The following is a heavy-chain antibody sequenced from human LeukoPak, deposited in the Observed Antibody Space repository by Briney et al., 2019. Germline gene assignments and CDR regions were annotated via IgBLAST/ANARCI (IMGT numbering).Heavy chain of an antibody. J-gene: IGHJ5*02. V-gene: IGHV4-59*01. CDR2: IYYSGST. CDR1: GGSISSYY. Sequence: SETLSLTCTVSGGSISSYYWSWIRQPPGQGLECIWYIYYSGSTNYNHSLKSRVTISVDTSRNQFSLKLSSVTAADTAVYYCARGVTYYDILTGYYRDEDWFDPWGQGTLVTVSS. D-gene: IGHD3-9*01. CDR3: ARGVTYYDILTGYYRDEDWFDP.